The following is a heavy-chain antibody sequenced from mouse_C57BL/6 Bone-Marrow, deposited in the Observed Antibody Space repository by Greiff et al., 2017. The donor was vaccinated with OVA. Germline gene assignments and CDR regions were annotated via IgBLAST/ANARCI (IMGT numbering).Heavy chain of an antibody. CDR1: GYTFTDYE. J-gene: IGHJ4*01. Sequence: VQLQQSGAELVRPGASVTLSCKASGYTFTDYEMHWVKQTPVHGLEWIRAIDPETGGTAYNQKFKGKAILTADKSSSTAYMELRSLTSEDSAVYYCTRGGGKKYYAMDYWGQGTSVTVSS. CDR3: TRGGGKKYYAMDY. CDR2: IDPETGGT. D-gene: IGHD1-1*02. V-gene: IGHV1-15*01.